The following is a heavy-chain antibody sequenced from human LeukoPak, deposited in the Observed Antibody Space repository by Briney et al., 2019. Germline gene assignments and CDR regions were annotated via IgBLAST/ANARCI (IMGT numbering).Heavy chain of an antibody. CDR2: IKQDGSEK. J-gene: IGHJ6*02. Sequence: GGCLRLSCAASGFTFSSYWMSWVRQAPGKGLEWVANIKQDGSEKYYVDSVKGRFTISRDNAKNSLYLQMNSLRAEDTAVYYCASIDGSGSYYHYYYGMDVWGQGTTVTVSS. CDR1: GFTFSSYW. CDR3: ASIDGSGSYYHYYYGMDV. D-gene: IGHD3-10*01. V-gene: IGHV3-7*01.